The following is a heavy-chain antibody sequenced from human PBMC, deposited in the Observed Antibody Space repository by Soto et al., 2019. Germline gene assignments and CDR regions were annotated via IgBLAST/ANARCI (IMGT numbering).Heavy chain of an antibody. J-gene: IGHJ5*01. CDR1: DDSISRSKYI. CDR2: IYYSGSP. Sequence: LSHPCTVSDDSISRSKYIRGWINQPPGKGLEWIGSIYYSGSPNYNPSFKSRVTISVDTSKNHFSLKLNSVTAADTAVYYLAKKWAFAGSSWSCHSWG. CDR3: AKKWAFAGSSWSCHS. V-gene: IGHV4-39*07. D-gene: IGHD2-15*01.